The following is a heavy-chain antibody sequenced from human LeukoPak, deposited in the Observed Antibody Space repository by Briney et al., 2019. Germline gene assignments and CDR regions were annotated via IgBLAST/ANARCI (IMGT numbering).Heavy chain of an antibody. Sequence: GGSLRLSCAASGFTFSSYAMHWVRQAPGKGLEWVAVISYDGSNKYYADSVKGRFTISRDNSKNTLYLQMNSLRAEDTAVYYCASPYPRYSGYDFTYWGQGTLVTVSS. CDR3: ASPYPRYSGYDFTY. CDR2: ISYDGSNK. J-gene: IGHJ4*02. V-gene: IGHV3-30-3*01. CDR1: GFTFSSYA. D-gene: IGHD5-12*01.